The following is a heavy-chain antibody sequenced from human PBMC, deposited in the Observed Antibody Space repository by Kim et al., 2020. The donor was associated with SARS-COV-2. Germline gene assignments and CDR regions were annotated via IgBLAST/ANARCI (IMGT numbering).Heavy chain of an antibody. CDR2: IWYDGSNK. CDR1: GFTFSSYG. CDR3: ARSVGLVAYFDY. Sequence: GGSLRLSCAASGFTFSSYGMHWVRQAPGKGLEWVAVIWYDGSNKYYADSVKGRFTISRDNSKNTLYLQMNSLRAEDTAVYYCARSVGLVAYFDYWGQGTLVTVSS. D-gene: IGHD1-26*01. V-gene: IGHV3-33*01. J-gene: IGHJ4*02.